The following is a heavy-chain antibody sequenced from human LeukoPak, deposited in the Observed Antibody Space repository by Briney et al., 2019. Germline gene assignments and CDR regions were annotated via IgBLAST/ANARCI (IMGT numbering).Heavy chain of an antibody. CDR1: GYTFTGYY. CDR2: INPNSGGT. V-gene: IGHV1-2*02. D-gene: IGHD3-9*01. J-gene: IGHJ4*02. Sequence: GASVKVSCKAPGYTFTGYYMHWVRQAPGQGLEWMGWINPNSGGTNYAQKFQGRVTMTRDTSISTAYMELSRLRSDDTAVYYCARDFGYYDRQFDYWGQGTLVTVSS. CDR3: ARDFGYYDRQFDY.